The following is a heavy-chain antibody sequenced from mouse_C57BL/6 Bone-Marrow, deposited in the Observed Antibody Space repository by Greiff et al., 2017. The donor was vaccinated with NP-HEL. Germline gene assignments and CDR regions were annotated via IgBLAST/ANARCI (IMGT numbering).Heavy chain of an antibody. CDR2: IWSGGST. J-gene: IGHJ4*01. Sequence: QVQLQQSGPGLVQPSQSLSITCTVSGFSLTSYGVHWVRQSPGKGLEWLGVIWSGGSTDYNAAFISRLSISKDNSKSQVFFKMNSLQADDTAIYYCARNTGSSSYYAMDYWGQGTSVTVSS. CDR3: ARNTGSSSYYAMDY. CDR1: GFSLTSYG. V-gene: IGHV2-2*01. D-gene: IGHD1-1*01.